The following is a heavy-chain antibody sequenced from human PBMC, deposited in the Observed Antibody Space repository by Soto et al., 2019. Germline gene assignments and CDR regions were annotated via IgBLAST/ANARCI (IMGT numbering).Heavy chain of an antibody. V-gene: IGHV1-69*12. CDR2: IIPIFGTA. CDR1: GGTFSSYA. Sequence: QVQLVQSGAEVKKPGSSVKVSCKASGGTFSSYAISWVRQAPGQGLEWMGGIIPIFGTANYAQKFQGRVTITEDESTSTAYMELSSLRSEDTAVYYCARGLGYCISTSCYTYFDYWGQGTLVTVSS. D-gene: IGHD2-2*01. CDR3: ARGLGYCISTSCYTYFDY. J-gene: IGHJ4*02.